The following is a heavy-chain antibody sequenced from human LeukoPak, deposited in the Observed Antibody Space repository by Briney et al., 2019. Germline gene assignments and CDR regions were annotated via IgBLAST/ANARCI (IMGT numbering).Heavy chain of an antibody. CDR2: ISSSSSTI. CDR3: ARYYCSTTSCYGRYFDY. Sequence: PGGSLRLSCAASGFTLTIYSMNWVRQAPGKGLEWVSFISSSSSTIYYADSVKGRFTISRDNAKNSLYLQMNSLRAEDTAVYYCARYYCSTTSCYGRYFDYWGQGTLVTVSS. D-gene: IGHD2-2*01. J-gene: IGHJ4*02. V-gene: IGHV3-48*04. CDR1: GFTLTIYS.